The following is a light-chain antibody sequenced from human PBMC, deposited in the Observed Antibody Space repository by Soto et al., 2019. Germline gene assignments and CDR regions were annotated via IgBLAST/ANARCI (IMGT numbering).Light chain of an antibody. J-gene: IGKJ2*01. CDR3: QQYGSSPPYT. Sequence: EIVLTQSPGTLSLSPGERATLSCRASQSVSSSYLAWYQQKPGQAPRLLIYGASSRATGIPDRFSGSGSGTDFTLPTNRLEPEDFAVYYCQQYGSSPPYTFGQGTKLEIK. V-gene: IGKV3-20*01. CDR1: QSVSSSY. CDR2: GAS.